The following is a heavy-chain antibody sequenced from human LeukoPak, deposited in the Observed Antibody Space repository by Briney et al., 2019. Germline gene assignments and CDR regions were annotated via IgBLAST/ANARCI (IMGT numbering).Heavy chain of an antibody. J-gene: IGHJ4*02. Sequence: PGGSLRLSCAASGFTFSSYEMNWVRQAPGKGLEWVSYISSSSSYIYYADSVKGRFTISRDNAKNSLYLQMNSLRAEDTAVYYCARDAPPGAAASGDWGQGTLVTVSS. CDR3: ARDAPPGAAASGD. D-gene: IGHD6-13*01. CDR1: GFTFSSYE. V-gene: IGHV3-21*05. CDR2: ISSSSSYI.